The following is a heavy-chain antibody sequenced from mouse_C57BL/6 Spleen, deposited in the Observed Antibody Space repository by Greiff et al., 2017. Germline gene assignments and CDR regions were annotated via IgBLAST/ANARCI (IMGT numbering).Heavy chain of an antibody. CDR3: ARRGGNDYYFDY. V-gene: IGHV5-9*01. Sequence: EVMLVESGGGLVKPGGSLKLSCAASGFTFSSYTMSWVRQTPEKRLEWVATISGGGGNTYYPDSVKGRFTISRDNAKNTLYLQMSSLRSEDTALYYCARRGGNDYYFDYWGQGTTLTVSS. CDR2: ISGGGGNT. CDR1: GFTFSSYT. D-gene: IGHD2-4*01. J-gene: IGHJ2*01.